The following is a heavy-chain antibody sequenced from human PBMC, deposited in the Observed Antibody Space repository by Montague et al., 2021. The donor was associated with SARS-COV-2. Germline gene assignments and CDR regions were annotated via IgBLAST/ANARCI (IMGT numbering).Heavy chain of an antibody. CDR2: VNQSGTT. V-gene: IGHV4-34*01. CDR3: ARSLLPEVGPGAGPAGRAFDF. CDR1: GGSFSTYY. D-gene: IGHD2-15*01. J-gene: IGHJ3*01. Sequence: SETLSLTCAISGGSFSTYYWSWIRQPPGKGLEWIGEVNQSGTTIYNPSVKSGVTISEDTSKNQFYLRLNSVTAADTAVYYCARSLLPEVGPGAGPAGRAFDFWGQGTMVTVSS.